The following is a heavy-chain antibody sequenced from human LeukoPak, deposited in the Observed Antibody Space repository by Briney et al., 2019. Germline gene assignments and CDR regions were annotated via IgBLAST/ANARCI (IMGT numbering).Heavy chain of an antibody. D-gene: IGHD6-13*01. CDR3: ARVVVSSSSPLFDY. J-gene: IGHJ4*02. CDR1: GGSISSSSYY. Sequence: SETLSLTCTVSGGSISSSSYYWGWIRQPPGKGLEWIGSIYYSGSTYYNPSLKSRVTISVDTSKNQFSLKLSSVTAADTAVYYCARVVVSSSSPLFDYWGQETLVTVSS. V-gene: IGHV4-39*07. CDR2: IYYSGST.